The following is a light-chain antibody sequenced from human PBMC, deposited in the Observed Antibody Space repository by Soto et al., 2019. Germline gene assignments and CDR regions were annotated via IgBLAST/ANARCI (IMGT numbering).Light chain of an antibody. CDR3: QQSYSTLGT. J-gene: IGKJ2*01. V-gene: IGKV1-39*01. CDR1: QSISSY. CDR2: AAS. Sequence: DIQMTQSPSSLSASVGVRVTITCRASQSISSYLNWYQQKPGKAPKLLIYAASSLQSGVPSRFSGSGSGTDFTLTISSLQPEDFATYYCQQSYSTLGTFGQGTKLEIK.